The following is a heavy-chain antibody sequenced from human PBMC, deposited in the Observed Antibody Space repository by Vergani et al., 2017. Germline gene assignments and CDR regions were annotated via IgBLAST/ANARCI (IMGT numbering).Heavy chain of an antibody. D-gene: IGHD6-19*01. CDR3: ARESVASAAFDI. Sequence: QVQLVQSGAEVKKPGSSVKVSCKASGGTFSSYTISWVRQAPGQGLEWMGRIIPILGIANYAQKFQGRVTITADKSTSTAYMELSSLRSEDTAVYYCARESVASAAFDIWGQGTMVTVSS. V-gene: IGHV1-69*08. J-gene: IGHJ3*02. CDR1: GGTFSSYT. CDR2: IIPILGIA.